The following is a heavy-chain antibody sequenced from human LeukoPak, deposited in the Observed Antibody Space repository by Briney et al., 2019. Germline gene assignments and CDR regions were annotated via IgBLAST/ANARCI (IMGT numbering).Heavy chain of an antibody. CDR1: GYIFTGYY. CDR2: IDPNSGGT. CDR3: ARAQSHYNYFDP. V-gene: IGHV1-2*02. Sequence: ASVKVSCKASGYIFTGYYIHWVRQAPGQGLEWMGWIDPNSGGTNYAQKFQGSVTMTRDTSINTAYMDLSRLRSDDTAVYYCARAQSHYNYFDPWGQGTLVTVSS. J-gene: IGHJ5*02.